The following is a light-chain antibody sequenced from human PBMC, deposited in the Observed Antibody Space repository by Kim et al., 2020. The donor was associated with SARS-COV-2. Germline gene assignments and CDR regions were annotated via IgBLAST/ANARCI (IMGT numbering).Light chain of an antibody. V-gene: IGKV3-15*01. J-gene: IGKJ4*01. CDR2: GAS. CDR1: QSVSSN. Sequence: EIVMTQSPATLSVSPGERATLSCRASQSVSSNLAWYHQKPGQAPRLLIYGASTRATGIPARFSGSGSGTEFTLTISSLQSEDFGVYYCQQYNNWPPLTLGGGTKVDSK. CDR3: QQYNNWPPLT.